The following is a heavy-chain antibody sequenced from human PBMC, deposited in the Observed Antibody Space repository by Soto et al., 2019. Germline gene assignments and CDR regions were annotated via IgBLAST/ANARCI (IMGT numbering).Heavy chain of an antibody. V-gene: IGHV3-23*01. D-gene: IGHD6-19*01. CDR3: GYSSGWYNSIDY. CDR1: GFTFSSYA. CDR2: ISGSGDST. Sequence: PGGSLRLSCAASGFTFSSYAMSWVRQAPGKGLEWVSAISGSGDSTYYADSVKGRFTISRDNSKNTLYLQMNSLRAEDTAVYYCGYSSGWYNSIDYWGQGTLVTVSS. J-gene: IGHJ4*02.